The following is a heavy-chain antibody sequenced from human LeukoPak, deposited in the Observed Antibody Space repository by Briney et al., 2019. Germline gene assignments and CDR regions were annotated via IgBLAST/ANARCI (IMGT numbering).Heavy chain of an antibody. CDR3: AKPDGYNYGVGYFDY. J-gene: IGHJ4*02. CDR1: GYTFTGYY. D-gene: IGHD5-24*01. Sequence: ASVKVSCEASGYTFTGYYMHLVRQAPGQGLEWMGWINPNSGGTNYAQKFQGWVTMTRDTSISTAYMELSRLRSDDTAVYYCAKPDGYNYGVGYFDYWGQGTLVTVSS. V-gene: IGHV1-2*04. CDR2: INPNSGGT.